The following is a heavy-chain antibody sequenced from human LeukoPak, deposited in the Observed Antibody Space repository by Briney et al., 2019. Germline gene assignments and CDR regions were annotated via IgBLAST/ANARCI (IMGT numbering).Heavy chain of an antibody. D-gene: IGHD6-13*01. CDR2: ISGSGGST. J-gene: IGHJ3*02. V-gene: IGHV3-23*01. CDR3: ARDWPSEWQQLPDYDAVDI. Sequence: PGGSLRLSCAASGFTFSNFWMHWVRQPPGKGLEWVSSISGSGGSTYDADSVKGRFTISRDNSKNTLDLQMNSLRADDTAVYYCARDWPSEWQQLPDYDAVDIWGQGTMVTVSS. CDR1: GFTFSNFW.